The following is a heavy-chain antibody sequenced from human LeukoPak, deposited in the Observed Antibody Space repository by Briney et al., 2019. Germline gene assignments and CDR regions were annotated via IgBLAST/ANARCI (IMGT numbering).Heavy chain of an antibody. Sequence: SETLSLTCAVYGGSLSNYYWSWIRQPPGKGLEWIGEINHSGSTNYNPSLKSRVTISVDMSKNQFSLELSYVTAADTAVYYCARGPASGSNFAWFDPWGQGNLVTVSS. CDR1: GGSLSNYY. V-gene: IGHV4-34*01. D-gene: IGHD3-10*01. CDR3: ARGPASGSNFAWFDP. CDR2: INHSGST. J-gene: IGHJ5*02.